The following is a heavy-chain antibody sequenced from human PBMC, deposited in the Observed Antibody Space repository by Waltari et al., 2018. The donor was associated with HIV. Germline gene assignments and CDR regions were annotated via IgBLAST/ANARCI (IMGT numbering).Heavy chain of an antibody. V-gene: IGHV5-51*03. CDR3: ARLRGQWLPQAPIDY. Sequence: EVQLVQSGAEVKKPGESLKISCKGSGYSFTSYWIGWVRQMPGKGLEWMGIIYPVDSDPRYSPSFQGQVTISADKSISTAYLQWSSLKASDTAMYYCARLRGQWLPQAPIDYWGQGTLVTVSS. J-gene: IGHJ4*02. CDR2: IYPVDSDP. D-gene: IGHD6-19*01. CDR1: GYSFTSYW.